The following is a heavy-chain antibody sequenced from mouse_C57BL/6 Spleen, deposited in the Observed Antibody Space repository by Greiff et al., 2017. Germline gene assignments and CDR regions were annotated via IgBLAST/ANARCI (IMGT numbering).Heavy chain of an antibody. J-gene: IGHJ1*03. CDR2: INPSNGGT. Sequence: QVQLKESGTELVKPGASVKLSCKASGYTFTSYWMHWVKQRPGQGLEWIGNINPSNGGTNYNEKFKSKATLTVDKSSSTAYMQLSSLTSEDSAVYYCAREESKGYFDVWGTGTTVTVSS. V-gene: IGHV1-53*01. D-gene: IGHD2-5*01. CDR3: AREESKGYFDV. CDR1: GYTFTSYW.